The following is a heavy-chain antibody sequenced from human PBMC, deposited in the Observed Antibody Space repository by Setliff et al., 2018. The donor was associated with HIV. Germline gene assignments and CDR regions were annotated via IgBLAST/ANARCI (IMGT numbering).Heavy chain of an antibody. CDR3: ARPHSGRGGGTWFDP. Sequence: NPSETLSLTCRVYGGSITSGNYYWGWIRQAPGRGLEWIASMIYGGDTWYNQSLKSRITIYVDTANNEISLRLSSVTAEDTAVYRCARPHSGRGGGTWFDPWGQVIQVTVSS. D-gene: IGHD6-19*01. CDR1: GGSITSGNYY. J-gene: IGHJ5*02. CDR2: MIYGGDT. V-gene: IGHV4-39*01.